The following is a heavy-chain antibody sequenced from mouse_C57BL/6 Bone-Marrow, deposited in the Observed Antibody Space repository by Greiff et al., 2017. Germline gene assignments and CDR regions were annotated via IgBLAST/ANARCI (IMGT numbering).Heavy chain of an antibody. Sequence: VQLQQSGAELVRPGASVKLSCKASGYTFTSYGISWVKQRTGQGLEWIGDIYPRSGNTYYNEKFKGKATLTADKSSSTAYMELRSLTSEDSAVXFCTRAYGSGPDYWGQGTSLTVSS. D-gene: IGHD1-1*01. CDR1: GYTFTSYG. J-gene: IGHJ2*02. CDR2: IYPRSGNT. V-gene: IGHV1-81*01. CDR3: TRAYGSGPDY.